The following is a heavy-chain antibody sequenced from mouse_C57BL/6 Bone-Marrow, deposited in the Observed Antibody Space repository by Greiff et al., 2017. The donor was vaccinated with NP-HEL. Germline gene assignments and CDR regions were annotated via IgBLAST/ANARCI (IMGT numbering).Heavy chain of an antibody. Sequence: VQLQQSGAELVRPGASVKLSCKASGYTFTDYYINWVKQRPGQGLEWIARIYPGSGNTYYNEKFKGKATLTAEKSSSTAYMQLSSLTSEDSSVYFCARGGSSPPLNYWGQGTTLTVSS. V-gene: IGHV1-76*01. CDR3: ARGGSSPPLNY. J-gene: IGHJ2*01. CDR1: GYTFTDYY. D-gene: IGHD1-1*01. CDR2: IYPGSGNT.